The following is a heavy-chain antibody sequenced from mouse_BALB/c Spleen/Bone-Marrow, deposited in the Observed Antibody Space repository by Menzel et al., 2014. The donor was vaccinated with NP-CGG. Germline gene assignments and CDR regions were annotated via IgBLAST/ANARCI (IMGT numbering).Heavy chain of an antibody. J-gene: IGHJ4*01. CDR1: GFSLTGYD. CDR2: IWGDGST. Sequence: VLLLQSGPGLVTPSPSLSITCTVSGFSLTGYDVNWVRQPPGKGLEWMGMIWGDGSTDYNSAIKSRLSISKANSKSQVSFKKNYLQTNNPATYYCAGAHYDYDDHGCSIDYWGQGTTVTVSS. V-gene: IGHV2-6-7*01. CDR3: AGAHYDYDDHGCSIDY. D-gene: IGHD2-4*01.